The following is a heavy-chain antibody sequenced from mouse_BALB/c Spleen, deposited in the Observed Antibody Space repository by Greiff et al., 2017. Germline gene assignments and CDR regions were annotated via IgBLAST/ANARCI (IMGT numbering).Heavy chain of an antibody. CDR3: ARDGRAY. D-gene: IGHD1-1*01. CDR1: GFTFSSYA. V-gene: IGHV5-6-5*01. J-gene: IGHJ3*01. CDR2: ISSGGST. Sequence: EVQGVESGGGLVKPGGSLKLSCAASGFTFSSYAMSWVRQTPEKRLEWVASISSGGSTYYPDSVKGRFTISRDNARNILYLQMSSLRSEDTAMYYCARDGRAYWGQGTLVTVSA.